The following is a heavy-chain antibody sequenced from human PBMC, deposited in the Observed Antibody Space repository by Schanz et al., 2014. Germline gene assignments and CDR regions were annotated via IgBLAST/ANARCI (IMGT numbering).Heavy chain of an antibody. V-gene: IGHV3-48*01. CDR2: ISRSSSTI. Sequence: EVQLVESGGGLVQPGESLRLSCAASGFSFSSYTMSWVRQAPGKGLEWVSYISRSSSTIYYADSVRGRFTISRDNAKNSLYLQMNSLRADDTAVYYCAKDGRLPYYGTGSDFDYWGQGTLVAVSS. J-gene: IGHJ4*02. CDR1: GFSFSSYT. CDR3: AKDGRLPYYGTGSDFDY. D-gene: IGHD3-22*01.